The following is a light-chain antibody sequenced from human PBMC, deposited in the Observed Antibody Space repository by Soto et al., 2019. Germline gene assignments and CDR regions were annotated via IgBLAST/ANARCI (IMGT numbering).Light chain of an antibody. Sequence: EIVLTQSPGTLSLSPGERATLSCRASQSVSSSYLAWYQQKPGQAPRLLIYGASSRGSGIPDTFSGSGSGTDFTLTISRLEPEDFAVYYCQQYGSSPMITFGQGTRLEIK. CDR1: QSVSSSY. V-gene: IGKV3-20*01. CDR3: QQYGSSPMIT. J-gene: IGKJ5*01. CDR2: GAS.